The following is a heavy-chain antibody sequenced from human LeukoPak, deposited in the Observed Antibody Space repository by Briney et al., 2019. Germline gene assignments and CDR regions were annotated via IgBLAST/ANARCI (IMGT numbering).Heavy chain of an antibody. CDR1: GFTFSSYS. D-gene: IGHD4-11*01. J-gene: IGHJ4*02. V-gene: IGHV3-21*01. CDR2: ISSSSSYI. CDR3: ARERDYSNYVDY. Sequence: GGSLRLSCAASGFTFSSYSMNWVRQAPGKGLEWVSSISSSSSYIYYADSVKGRFTISRDNAKNSLYLQMNSLRAEDTAVYYCARERDYSNYVDYWGQGTLVTVSS.